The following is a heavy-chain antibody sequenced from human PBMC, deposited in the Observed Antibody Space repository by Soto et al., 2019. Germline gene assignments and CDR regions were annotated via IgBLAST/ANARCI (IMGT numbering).Heavy chain of an antibody. CDR2: IYYSGST. CDR3: AREGGDSSMIDAFDI. Sequence: QVQLQESGPGLVKPSQTLSLTCTVSGGSISSGGYYWSWIRQHPGKGLEWIGYIYYSGSTYYNPSGKSRVTISVDTSKNQFSLKLSSVTAADTAVYYCAREGGDSSMIDAFDIWGQGTMVTVSS. J-gene: IGHJ3*02. D-gene: IGHD3-22*01. CDR1: GGSISSGGYY. V-gene: IGHV4-31*03.